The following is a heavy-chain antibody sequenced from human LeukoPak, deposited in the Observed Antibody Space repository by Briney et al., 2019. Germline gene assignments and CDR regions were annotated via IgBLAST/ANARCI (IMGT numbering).Heavy chain of an antibody. D-gene: IGHD6-19*01. CDR3: AKVGRQWLVPV. CDR2: FSGSGGRT. V-gene: IGHV3-23*01. J-gene: IGHJ4*02. Sequence: PGGSLRLSCAASGFTFSSYGMSWVRQAPGKGLEWVSSFSGSGGRTYFADSVKGRFTISRDNSKNTLYLQMNSLRAEDTAIYYCAKVGRQWLVPVWGQGTLVTVSS. CDR1: GFTFSSYG.